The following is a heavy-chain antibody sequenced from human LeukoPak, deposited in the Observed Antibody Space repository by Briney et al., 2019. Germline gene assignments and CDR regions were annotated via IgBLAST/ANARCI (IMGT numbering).Heavy chain of an antibody. CDR1: GGSISSYY. CDR3: ARGVMSSTRFDY. Sequence: SETLSLTCTVSGGSISSYYWSWIRQPPGKGLEWIGYIYYSGSTNYNPSLKSRVTISVDTSKNQFSLKLSSVTAADTAVYYCARGVMSSTRFDYWGQGTLVTVSS. CDR2: IYYSGST. J-gene: IGHJ4*02. D-gene: IGHD5/OR15-5a*01. V-gene: IGHV4-59*12.